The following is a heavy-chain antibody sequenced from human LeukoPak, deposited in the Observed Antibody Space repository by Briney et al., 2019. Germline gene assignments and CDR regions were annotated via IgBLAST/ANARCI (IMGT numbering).Heavy chain of an antibody. V-gene: IGHV3-64D*06. CDR3: AKDRGLFDY. CDR2: ISSNGGST. Sequence: PGGSLRLSCSASGFTFSRYAMHWVRQAPGKGLEYVSAISSNGGSTYYADSVKGRFTISRDNSRNTLHLQMSSLRVEDTAVYYCAKDRGLFDYWGQGTLVTVSS. J-gene: IGHJ4*02. CDR1: GFTFSRYA. D-gene: IGHD3/OR15-3a*01.